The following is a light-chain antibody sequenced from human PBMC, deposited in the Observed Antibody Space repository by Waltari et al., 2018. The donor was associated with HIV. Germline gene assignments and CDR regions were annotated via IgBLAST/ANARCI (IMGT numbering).Light chain of an antibody. V-gene: IGLV2-23*02. J-gene: IGLJ2*01. CDR3: CSYAGSSTFVV. Sequence: QSALTQPASVSGSPGQSITISCTGTSSDVGSYNLVSWYQQHPGKAPKLMIYEVSKRPSGVSNRFSGSKPGNTASLTISGLQAEDEADYYCCSYAGSSTFVVFGGGTKLSVL. CDR2: EVS. CDR1: SSDVGSYNL.